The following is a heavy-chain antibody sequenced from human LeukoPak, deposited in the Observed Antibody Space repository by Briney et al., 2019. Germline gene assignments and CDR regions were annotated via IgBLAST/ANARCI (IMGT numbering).Heavy chain of an antibody. D-gene: IGHD3-10*01. CDR2: MSHNRGT. J-gene: IGHJ6*04. V-gene: IGHV4-38-2*01. CDR3: ASYYASGVSAYNYYGMDV. CDR1: GYSISSGYY. Sequence: SETLSLTCAVSGYSISSGYYWGWIRQPPGKGLEWIGSMSHNRGTYYNPSLRSRVTISMDTSKNQFSLRLSSVTAADTAVYYCASYYASGVSAYNYYGMDVWGKGTTVTVSS.